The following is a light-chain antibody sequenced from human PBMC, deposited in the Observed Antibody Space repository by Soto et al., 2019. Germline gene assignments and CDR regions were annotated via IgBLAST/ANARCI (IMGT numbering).Light chain of an antibody. Sequence: EIVLTQSPGTLSLSPGERATLSCRASERLSSVYLAWYQQRPGQPPRLLIYGASNRATGIPDRFSGSGSGTDFTLTVTRLEPEDFAFYYCHQRQRWPRTFGQGTKVDIK. CDR3: HQRQRWPRT. CDR2: GAS. CDR1: ERLSSVY. V-gene: IGKV3-20*01. J-gene: IGKJ1*01.